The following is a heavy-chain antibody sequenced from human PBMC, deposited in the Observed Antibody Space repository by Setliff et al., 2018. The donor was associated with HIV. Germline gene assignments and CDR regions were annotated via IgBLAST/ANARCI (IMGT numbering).Heavy chain of an antibody. D-gene: IGHD5-12*01. Sequence: PSETLSLTCAVSGYSISSGYYWGWIRQPPGKGLEWIGSIYHSGSTYYNPSLKSRVTISVDTSKNQFSLKLSSVTAADTAVYYCARLSPQYSGYDSGALGYWVQGTLGTSPQ. J-gene: IGHJ4*02. V-gene: IGHV4-38-2*01. CDR2: IYHSGST. CDR1: GYSISSGYY. CDR3: ARLSPQYSGYDSGALGY.